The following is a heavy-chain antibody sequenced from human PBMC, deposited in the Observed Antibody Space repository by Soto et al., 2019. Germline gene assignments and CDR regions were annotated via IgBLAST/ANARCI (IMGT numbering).Heavy chain of an antibody. V-gene: IGHV3-15*07. CDR3: RVDPAEQGASACEYWSPEAVVSVSSDS. J-gene: IGHJ5*01. CDR2: VKSKFDGGTI. CDR1: GFTFNGAW. Sequence: EVQLVESGGGLVEPGGSLRLSCAASGFTFNGAWMNSDRQGPGKDLEWVGRVKSKFDGGTIDYAAPVKGRFPISRDDSRNTGYVQMTRLSTEDTALYYWRVDPAEQGASACEYWSPEAVVSVSSDS. D-gene: IGHD2-8*02.